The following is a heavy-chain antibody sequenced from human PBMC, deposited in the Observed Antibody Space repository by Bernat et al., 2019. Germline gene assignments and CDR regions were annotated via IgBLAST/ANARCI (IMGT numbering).Heavy chain of an antibody. Sequence: QVQLVESGGGVVQPGRSLRLSCAASGFTFSSYGMHWVRQAPGKGLEWVAVISYDGSNKYYADSVKGRFTIYRENSENTLYLQMNSLRAEDTAVYYCAKDRTYSGYDPADYYVDYWGQGTLVTVSS. D-gene: IGHD5-12*01. V-gene: IGHV3-30*18. CDR1: GFTFSSYG. CDR3: AKDRTYSGYDPADYYVDY. J-gene: IGHJ4*02. CDR2: ISYDGSNK.